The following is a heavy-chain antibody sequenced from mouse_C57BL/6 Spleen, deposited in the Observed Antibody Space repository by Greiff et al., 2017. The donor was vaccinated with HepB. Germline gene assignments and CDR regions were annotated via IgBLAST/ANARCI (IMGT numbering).Heavy chain of an antibody. Sequence: QVQLQQSGAELVKPGASVKISCKASGYAFSSYWMNWVKQRPGKGLAWIGQIYPGDGDTNYNGKFKGKATLAADKSSSTAYMQLSSLTSEDSAVYFGARQGGAIDYGRYVDDWGQGTTLTVSS. CDR3: ARQGGAIDYGRYVDD. CDR2: IYPGDGDT. D-gene: IGHD1-1*01. V-gene: IGHV1-80*01. J-gene: IGHJ2*01. CDR1: GYAFSSYW.